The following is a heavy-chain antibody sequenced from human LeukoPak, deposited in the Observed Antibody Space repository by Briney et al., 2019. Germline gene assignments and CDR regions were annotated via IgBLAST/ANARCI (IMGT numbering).Heavy chain of an antibody. V-gene: IGHV3-7*01. CDR2: IKEDGSEE. J-gene: IGHJ3*01. Sequence: GGSLRLSCVASGFTFSSHWTSWVRQAPGKGLEWVANIKEDGSEENYVDSVKGRFTISGDNAKSTLYLQMNSLRAEDTAVYYCARDFLHLGGWGQGTMVTVSS. CDR3: ARDFLHLGG. D-gene: IGHD3-16*01. CDR1: GFTFSSHW.